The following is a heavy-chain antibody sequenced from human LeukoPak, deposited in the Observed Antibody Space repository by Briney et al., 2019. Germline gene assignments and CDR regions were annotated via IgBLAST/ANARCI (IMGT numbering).Heavy chain of an antibody. Sequence: PSETLSLTCAVYGGYFSGYYWSWIRQPPGKGLEWIGEINHSGSTNYNPSLKSRVTISVDTSKNQFSLKLSSVTAADTAVYYCASRKSLYCSSTSCYSGTRLFDYWGQGTLVTVSS. CDR3: ASRKSLYCSSTSCYSGTRLFDY. V-gene: IGHV4-34*01. CDR1: GGYFSGYY. J-gene: IGHJ4*02. CDR2: INHSGST. D-gene: IGHD2-2*01.